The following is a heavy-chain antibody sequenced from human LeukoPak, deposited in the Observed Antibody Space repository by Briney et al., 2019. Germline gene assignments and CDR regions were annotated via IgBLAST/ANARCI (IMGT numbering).Heavy chain of an antibody. D-gene: IGHD2-2*01. Sequence: WETLTLTCTVSGGSISSSSYYWGWIRQPPGKGLEWIGIIYYSGSTYYNPSLKSRLTISVDTSKIQFSLKLSSVTATDTAVYYCARRGYCSSTSCYEYWFDPWGQGTLVTVSS. V-gene: IGHV4-39*01. CDR1: GGSISSSSYY. CDR3: ARRGYCSSTSCYEYWFDP. J-gene: IGHJ5*02. CDR2: IYYSGST.